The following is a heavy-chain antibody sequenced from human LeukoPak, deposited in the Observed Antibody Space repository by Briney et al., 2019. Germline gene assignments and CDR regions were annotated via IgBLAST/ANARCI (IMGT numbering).Heavy chain of an antibody. CDR1: GYSFTSYW. D-gene: IGHD1-26*01. V-gene: IGHV5-51*01. Sequence: GESLKISCKGSGYSFTSYWIGWVRQMPGKGLEWMGIIYPRDSDTRYSPSLQGQVSISAAKYLSTAYLQWSSLKASDTAMYYCARGGTYLGHWGQGTLVTVSS. CDR2: IYPRDSDT. CDR3: ARGGTYLGH. J-gene: IGHJ4*02.